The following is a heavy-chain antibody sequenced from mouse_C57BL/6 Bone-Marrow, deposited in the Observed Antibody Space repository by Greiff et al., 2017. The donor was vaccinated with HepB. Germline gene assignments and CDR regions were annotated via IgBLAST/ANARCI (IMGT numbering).Heavy chain of an antibody. J-gene: IGHJ2*01. CDR1: GFNIKDDY. CDR3: TTLFFSSPYYFDY. CDR2: IYPENGDT. Sequence: EVKLMESGAELVRPGASVKLSCTASGFNIKDDYMHWVKQRPEQGLEWIGWIYPENGDTEYASKFQGKATITADTSSNTAYLQLSSLTSEDTAVYYCTTLFFSSPYYFDYWGQGTTLTVSS. D-gene: IGHD1-3*01. V-gene: IGHV14-4*01.